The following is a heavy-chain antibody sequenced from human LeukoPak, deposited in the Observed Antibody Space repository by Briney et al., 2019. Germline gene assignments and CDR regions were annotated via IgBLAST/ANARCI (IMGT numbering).Heavy chain of an antibody. Sequence: ASVKVSCKASGYTFTSYDINWVRQATGQGLEWMGWMNPNSGNTGYAQKFQGRVTMTRNTSISTAYMEPSSLRSEDTAVYYCASIFFDCSGGSCYSGFYFQHWGQGTLVTVSS. CDR2: MNPNSGNT. CDR3: ASIFFDCSGGSCYSGFYFQH. J-gene: IGHJ1*01. CDR1: GYTFTSYD. V-gene: IGHV1-8*01. D-gene: IGHD2-15*01.